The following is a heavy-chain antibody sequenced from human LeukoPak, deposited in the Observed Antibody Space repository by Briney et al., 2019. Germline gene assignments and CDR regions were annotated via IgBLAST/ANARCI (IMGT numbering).Heavy chain of an antibody. D-gene: IGHD1-26*01. J-gene: IGHJ5*02. Sequence: SETLSLTCTVSGASASSASYWTWIRQPPGKGVEWIAHIYNGVNTNYNPSLKSRVTISVDTSKNQFSLRLNSVTAADTAVYYCARSRAFNSGAFDPWGQGSLVTVSS. CDR3: ARSRAFNSGAFDP. V-gene: IGHV4-61*01. CDR2: IYNGVNT. CDR1: GASASSASY.